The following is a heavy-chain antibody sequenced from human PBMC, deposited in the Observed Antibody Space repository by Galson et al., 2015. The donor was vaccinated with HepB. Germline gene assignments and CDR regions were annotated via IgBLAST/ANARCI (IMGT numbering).Heavy chain of an antibody. J-gene: IGHJ4*02. Sequence: SLRLSCAASGFTFDDYAMHWVRHAPGKGLEWVSGISWNSGSIGYADSVKGRFTISRDNAKNSLYLQMNSLRAEDTALYYCAKGHEIAVAGLIDYWGQGTLVTVSS. CDR1: GFTFDDYA. CDR2: ISWNSGSI. D-gene: IGHD6-19*01. CDR3: AKGHEIAVAGLIDY. V-gene: IGHV3-9*01.